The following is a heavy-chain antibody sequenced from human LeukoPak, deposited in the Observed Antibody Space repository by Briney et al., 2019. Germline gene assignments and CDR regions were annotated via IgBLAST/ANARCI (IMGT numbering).Heavy chain of an antibody. CDR2: ISGGGGST. V-gene: IGHV3-23*01. D-gene: IGHD3-22*01. Sequence: GESLKISCAASGFTFSTYAMSWVRQAPGKGLEWVSAISGGGGSTYYADSVRGRFTISRDNSKNTVYLQMNSLRAEDTAVYYCAKRENYYDSSGYHYVGAFDIWGQGTMVTVSS. CDR3: AKRENYYDSSGYHYVGAFDI. CDR1: GFTFSTYA. J-gene: IGHJ3*02.